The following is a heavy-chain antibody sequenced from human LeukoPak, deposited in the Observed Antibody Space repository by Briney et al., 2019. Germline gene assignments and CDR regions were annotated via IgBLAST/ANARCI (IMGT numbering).Heavy chain of an antibody. D-gene: IGHD3-9*01. J-gene: IGHJ4*02. CDR1: GGSISSSSYY. CDR3: ARGFDLYFDY. V-gene: IGHV4-39*01. Sequence: SETLSLTCTVPGGSISSSSYYWGWIRQPPGKGLEWIGSIYYSGSTYYNPSLKSRVTISVDTSRNQFSLKLSSVTAADTAVYYCARGFDLYFDYWGQGTLVTVSS. CDR2: IYYSGST.